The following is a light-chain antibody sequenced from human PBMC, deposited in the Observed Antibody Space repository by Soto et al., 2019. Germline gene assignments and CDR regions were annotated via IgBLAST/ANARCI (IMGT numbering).Light chain of an antibody. V-gene: IGKV3-20*01. CDR3: EQYGSSPWT. Sequence: EIVLTQSPGTLSLSPGERATLSCRASQSVSSSSLAWYQQKPDQAPRLLLYGASSRATGIPDRFSGSGSGTDFTLTISRLEPEGVAVYYCEQYGSSPWTFGHGTKVEIK. CDR1: QSVSSSS. J-gene: IGKJ1*01. CDR2: GAS.